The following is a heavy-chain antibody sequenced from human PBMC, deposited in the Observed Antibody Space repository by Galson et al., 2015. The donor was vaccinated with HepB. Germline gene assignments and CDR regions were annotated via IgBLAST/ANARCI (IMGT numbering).Heavy chain of an antibody. CDR3: ARYYGAGSDYNGDTFDH. CDR1: GYTFSTYA. D-gene: IGHD3-10*01. CDR2: ISTNTENP. Sequence: SVKVSCKASGYTFSTYAMNWVRQAPGRGPEWMGRISTNTENPTYAQGFTGRFVFSLDTSLSTAYLQISSLKTEDSAVYYCARYYGAGSDYNGDTFDHWGQGTLVAVSS. J-gene: IGHJ4*02. V-gene: IGHV7-4-1*02.